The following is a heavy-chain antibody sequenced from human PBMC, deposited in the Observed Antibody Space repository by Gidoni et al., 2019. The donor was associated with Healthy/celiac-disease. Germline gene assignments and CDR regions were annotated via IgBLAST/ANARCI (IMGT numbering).Heavy chain of an antibody. Sequence: HVQLQQSGPGLVKPSQTLSLTCAISGDSVSSHSAAGNCIRQSPSRGLEWLGRTYYGSKWYNDYAVYVKSRININPDTSKNQFSLQLNSVTPEDTAVYYCAREEEGRGGINYDYWGQGTLVTVSS. CDR2: TYYGSKWYN. V-gene: IGHV6-1*01. CDR3: AREEEGRGGINYDY. D-gene: IGHD2-15*01. J-gene: IGHJ4*02. CDR1: GDSVSSHSAA.